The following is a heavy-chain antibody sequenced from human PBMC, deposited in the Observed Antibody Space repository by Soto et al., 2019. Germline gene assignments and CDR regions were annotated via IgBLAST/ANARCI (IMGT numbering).Heavy chain of an antibody. CDR1: GDSSSTSTYS. CDR2: IYRSGVT. Sequence: SETLSLTCSFSGDSSSTSTYSWSWIRQPPGKALEWVGFIYRSGVTSYNPSLKSRVSISLDTSNNTCSLKLRSVTAADTAGNDVAGNPVTSGLRFDHRGXGXXVTX. J-gene: IGHJ5*02. V-gene: IGHV4-30-2*05. D-gene: IGHD4-4*01. CDR3: AGNPVTSGLRFDH.